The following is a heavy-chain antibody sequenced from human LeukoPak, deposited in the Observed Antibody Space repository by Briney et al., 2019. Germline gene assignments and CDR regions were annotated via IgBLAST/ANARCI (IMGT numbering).Heavy chain of an antibody. CDR2: ISDSGDYT. J-gene: IGHJ4*02. V-gene: IGHV3-23*01. CDR1: GFTFSSYA. Sequence: GGSLRLSCAGSGFTFSSYAMSWVRQAPGQGLEWVSAISDSGDYTSYADSVRGRFTISRDNSRNTLYLQMISLRPEDTAVYYCAKDTSRGKYCTNGVCSPFDYWGQGTLVTVSS. CDR3: AKDTSRGKYCTNGVCSPFDY. D-gene: IGHD2-8*01.